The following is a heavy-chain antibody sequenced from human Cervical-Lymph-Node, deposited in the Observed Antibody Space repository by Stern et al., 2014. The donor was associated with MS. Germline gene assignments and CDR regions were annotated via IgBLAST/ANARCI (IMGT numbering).Heavy chain of an antibody. CDR2: INPNSGGT. J-gene: IGHJ4*02. CDR3: ASYSTSVAY. CDR1: GYTFTAYH. V-gene: IGHV1-2*06. Sequence: QVQLAASGPEVTKPGASVNVSCKASGYTFTAYHLHWVRHAPAHRLEWMGRINPNSGGTNYAQKFQGRVTMTRDTSISTAYMELRRLRSDDTALYYCASYSTSVAYWGQGTLVTVSS. D-gene: IGHD6-6*01.